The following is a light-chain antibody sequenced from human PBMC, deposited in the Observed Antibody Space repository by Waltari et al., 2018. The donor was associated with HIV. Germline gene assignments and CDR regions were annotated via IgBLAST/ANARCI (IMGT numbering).Light chain of an antibody. J-gene: IGLJ1*01. Sequence: QSALTQTASVSGSPGQSVTITCTGTTSDVGGYNYLSWYQQHPGKATIFMIYEVSNRPSRLAKRGSYPKSGNIAYPSISGLQAEYEPDYYCSSYTSTSTGVFGTGTKVTVL. V-gene: IGLV2-14*01. CDR1: TSDVGGYNY. CDR2: EVS. CDR3: SSYTSTSTGV.